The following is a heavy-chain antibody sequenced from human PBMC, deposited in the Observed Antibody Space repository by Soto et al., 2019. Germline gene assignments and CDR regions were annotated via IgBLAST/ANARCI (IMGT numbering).Heavy chain of an antibody. CDR3: ARADLMFASGRTPHGFDI. D-gene: IGHD3-10*01. Sequence: WTWIRQHPGKGLEWIAHIFYNGRTYSNPSLKSRVSMSIDTSENQFSLNLTSVIVADTAVYYCARADLMFASGRTPHGFDIWGQGTMVTVSS. V-gene: IGHV4-31*02. J-gene: IGHJ3*02. CDR2: IFYNGRT.